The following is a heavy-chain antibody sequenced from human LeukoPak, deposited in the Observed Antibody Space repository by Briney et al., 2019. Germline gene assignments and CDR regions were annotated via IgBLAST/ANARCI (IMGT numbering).Heavy chain of an antibody. CDR2: INTNTGNP. Sequence: ASVTVSCKASGYTFTSYAMNWVRQAPGQGLEWMGWINTNTGNPTYAQGFTGRFVFSVDTSVSTAYLKISSLKAEDTAVYYCARRGYSYGYYWFDPWGQGTLVTVSS. V-gene: IGHV7-4-1*02. CDR3: ARRGYSYGYYWFDP. CDR1: GYTFTSYA. J-gene: IGHJ5*02. D-gene: IGHD5-18*01.